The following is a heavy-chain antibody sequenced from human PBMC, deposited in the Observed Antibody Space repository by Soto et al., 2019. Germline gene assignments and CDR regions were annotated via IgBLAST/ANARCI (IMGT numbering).Heavy chain of an antibody. V-gene: IGHV4-59*11. J-gene: IGHJ3*01. CDR3: ARLMNDYYDRPRAFDV. D-gene: IGHD3-22*01. Sequence: QVQLQESGPGLLKPSETLPLTCTVSGGSIGIHYWSWIRQTPEKRLEWIGYVYFRGNINYNPSLESLVTMAVDTYKNQFSLKMTSVTAADTAVYYCARLMNDYYDRPRAFDVWGQGTMVTVSS. CDR2: VYFRGNI. CDR1: GGSIGIHY.